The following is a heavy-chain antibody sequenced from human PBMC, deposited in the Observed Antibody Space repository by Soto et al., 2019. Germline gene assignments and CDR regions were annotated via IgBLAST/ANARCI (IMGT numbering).Heavy chain of an antibody. Sequence: SETLPLTCAVYGGSFSGYYWSWIRQPPGKGLEWIGEINHSGSTNYNPSLKSRVTISVDTSKNQFSLKLSSVTAADTAVYYCARDIAARHGAFDYWGQGTLVTVSS. CDR2: INHSGST. V-gene: IGHV4-34*01. J-gene: IGHJ4*02. D-gene: IGHD6-6*01. CDR3: ARDIAARHGAFDY. CDR1: GGSFSGYY.